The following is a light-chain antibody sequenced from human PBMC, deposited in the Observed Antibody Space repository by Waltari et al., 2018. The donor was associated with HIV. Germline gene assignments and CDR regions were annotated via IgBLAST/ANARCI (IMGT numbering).Light chain of an antibody. CDR1: SSNIGVNF. J-gene: IGLJ3*02. V-gene: IGLV1-47*01. CDR2: KNN. Sequence: QSVLTQPPSASGTPGQTVNISCSGSSSNIGVNFVYWYQQFPATAPRLLLYKNNQRPSRVSDRFSGSKSGTSASLTIRGLRSEDEAVYHCGTWDDSLSGWVFGGGTKVTVL. CDR3: GTWDDSLSGWV.